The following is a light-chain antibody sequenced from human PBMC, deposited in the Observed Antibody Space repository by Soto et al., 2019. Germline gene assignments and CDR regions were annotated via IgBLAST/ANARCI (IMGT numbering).Light chain of an antibody. CDR2: DAS. J-gene: IGKJ5*01. Sequence: DIQLTQTPSTLSASVRDEVTITCRATQTISRWLAWYQQKPGRAPKLLIYDASTLESGVPSRFSGSGSEKEFTLTISRLQPDDFATYFCHSRAFGQGTRLEI. V-gene: IGKV1-5*01. CDR1: QTISRW. CDR3: HSRA.